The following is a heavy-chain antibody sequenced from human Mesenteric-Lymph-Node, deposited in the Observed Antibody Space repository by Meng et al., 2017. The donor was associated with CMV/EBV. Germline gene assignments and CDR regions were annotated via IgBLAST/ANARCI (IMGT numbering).Heavy chain of an antibody. Sequence: GESLKISCAASGFTFSSYSMNWVRQAPGKGLEWVSYISRSSGSISYADSLKGRFTISRDNAKNSLFLQMNSLRADDTAVYFCATLGFRRIDYWGQGTLVTVSS. J-gene: IGHJ4*02. CDR1: GFTFSSYS. CDR3: ATLGFRRIDY. V-gene: IGHV3-21*05. CDR2: ISRSSGSI.